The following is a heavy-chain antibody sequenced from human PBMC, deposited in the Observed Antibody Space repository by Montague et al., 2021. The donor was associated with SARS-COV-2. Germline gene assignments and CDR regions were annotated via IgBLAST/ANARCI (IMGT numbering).Heavy chain of an antibody. J-gene: IGHJ4*02. CDR3: ARSYSSSWQNDF. CDR2: IYYSGGT. CDR1: GGSISSSSYY. Sequence: SETLSLTCTVSGGSISSSSYYWGWIRQPPGKGLEWIGSIYYSGGTYYNPSLKSRVTISVDTSKNQFSLKLSSVTAADTAVYYCARSYSSSWQNDFWGQGTRATVSS. V-gene: IGHV4-39*01. D-gene: IGHD6-13*01.